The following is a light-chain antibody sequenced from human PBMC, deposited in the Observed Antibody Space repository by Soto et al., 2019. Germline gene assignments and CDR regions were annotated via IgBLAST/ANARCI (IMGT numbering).Light chain of an antibody. Sequence: QSALTRPASVSGSPGQSITISCTGTSRDVGSYNYVSWYQQRPGKAPRLMIYDVSDRPSGISIRFSGSKSGNTASLTISGLQAEDEADYFCSSYTSSSTVVFGGGTKLTVL. V-gene: IGLV2-14*01. CDR1: SRDVGSYNY. CDR2: DVS. CDR3: SSYTSSSTVV. J-gene: IGLJ3*02.